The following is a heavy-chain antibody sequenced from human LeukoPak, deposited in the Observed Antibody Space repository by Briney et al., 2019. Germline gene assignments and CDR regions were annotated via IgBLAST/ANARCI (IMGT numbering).Heavy chain of an antibody. CDR1: GGSISSYY. V-gene: IGHV4-59*08. CDR3: ARVVSSGYPSG. CDR2: IYYSGST. J-gene: IGHJ3*01. D-gene: IGHD3-22*01. Sequence: SETLSLTCTVSGGSISSYYWSWIRQPPGKGLERIGYIYYSGSTNYNPSLKSRVTISVDTSKNQFSLKLSSVTAADTAVYYCARVVSSGYPSGWGQGTMVTVSS.